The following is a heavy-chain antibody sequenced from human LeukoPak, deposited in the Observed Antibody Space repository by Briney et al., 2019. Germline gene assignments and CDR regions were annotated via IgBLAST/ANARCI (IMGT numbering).Heavy chain of an antibody. J-gene: IGHJ6*02. CDR2: IKSDRSST. D-gene: IGHD3-10*01. V-gene: IGHV3-74*01. Sequence: GGSLRLSCAASGFTFSTYWMHWVRQVPGTGLVWVSRIKSDRSSTSYADSVKGRFTISRDNAKNTLYLQMNSLRAEDTAIYYCVRDQSSFGSGGYGLGVWGQGTTVTVSS. CDR1: GFTFSTYW. CDR3: VRDQSSFGSGGYGLGV.